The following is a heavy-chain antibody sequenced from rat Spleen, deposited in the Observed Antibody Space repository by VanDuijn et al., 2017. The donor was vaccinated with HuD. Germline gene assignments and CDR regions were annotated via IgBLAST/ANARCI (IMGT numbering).Heavy chain of an antibody. D-gene: IGHD1-2*01. CDR2: ISYEGSST. J-gene: IGHJ4*01. Sequence: EVQLAESGGGLVQPGRSLKLSCAASGFTFSSFAMAWVRQAPKKGLEWFASISYEGSSTYYGDSVKGRFTISRDSAKSTLYLQMNSLRSEDTATYYCTRDLRYSSYTPYVMDAWGQGASVTVSS. CDR3: TRDLRYSSYTPYVMDA. V-gene: IGHV5-22*01. CDR1: GFTFSSFA.